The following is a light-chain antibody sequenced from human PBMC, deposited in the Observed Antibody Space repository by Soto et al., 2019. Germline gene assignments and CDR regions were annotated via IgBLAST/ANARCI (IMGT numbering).Light chain of an antibody. V-gene: IGLV2-14*01. CDR2: DVS. CDR3: SSYTSISTPHVA. J-gene: IGLJ2*01. CDR1: SSDVGGYNY. Sequence: QSVLTQPASVSGSPGQSITISCTGTSSDVGGYNYVSWYQQHPGKAPKLMIYDVSNRPSGVSNRFSGSKSGNTASLTISGLQAEDEADYYCSSYTSISTPHVAFGGGTKLTVL.